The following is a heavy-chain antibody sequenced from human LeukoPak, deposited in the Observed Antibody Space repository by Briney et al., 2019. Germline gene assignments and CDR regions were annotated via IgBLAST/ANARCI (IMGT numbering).Heavy chain of an antibody. J-gene: IGHJ4*02. V-gene: IGHV3-23*01. CDR2: IRGSGGGGST. Sequence: PGGSLRLSCVDSGFTFSSYAMSWVRQAPGKGLEWVSGIRGSGGGGSTYYADSVKGRFTISRDNSKNTLYMQMNSLRAEDTAVYYCAKGIAGYTYGWGYWGQGTLVTVSS. D-gene: IGHD5-18*01. CDR3: AKGIAGYTYGWGY. CDR1: GFTFSSYA.